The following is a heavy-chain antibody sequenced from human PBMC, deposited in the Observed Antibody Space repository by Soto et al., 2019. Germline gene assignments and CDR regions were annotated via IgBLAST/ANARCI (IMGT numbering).Heavy chain of an antibody. J-gene: IGHJ3*02. CDR1: GGSFSGYY. CDR2: NNDSGST. Sequence: SETLSLTCAVYGGSFSGYYWNWIRQPPGEGLEWIGENNDSGSTNYNPSLKSRVTISVDRSKNQFSLKLSSVTAADTAVYYCAREESEAFDIWGQGTMVTVSS. CDR3: AREESEAFDI. V-gene: IGHV4-34*01.